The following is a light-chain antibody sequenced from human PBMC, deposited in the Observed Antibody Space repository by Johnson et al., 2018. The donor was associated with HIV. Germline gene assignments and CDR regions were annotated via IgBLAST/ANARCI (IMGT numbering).Light chain of an antibody. CDR3: GTWDSSLSFSG. V-gene: IGLV1-51*01. CDR1: SSNIGNNY. Sequence: QSVLTQPPSVSAAPGQKVTISCSGSSSNIGNNYVSWYQQLPGTAPKLLIYDNNKRPSGIPDRFSGSKSGTSATLGITSIQTGDEADYYCGTWDSSLSFSGFGTGTKVTVL. J-gene: IGLJ1*01. CDR2: DNN.